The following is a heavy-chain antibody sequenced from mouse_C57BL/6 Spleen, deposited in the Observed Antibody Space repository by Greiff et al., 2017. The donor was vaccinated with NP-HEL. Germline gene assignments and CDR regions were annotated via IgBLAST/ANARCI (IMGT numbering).Heavy chain of an antibody. CDR3: AAYYYGSSYYFDY. V-gene: IGHV1-72*01. CDR2: IDPNSGGT. D-gene: IGHD1-1*01. CDR1: GYTFTSYW. J-gene: IGHJ2*01. Sequence: VQLQQPGAELVKPGASVKLSCKASGYTFTSYWMHWVKQRPGRGLEWIGRIDPNSGGTTYNEKFKSKATLTVDKPSSTAYMQLSSLTSEDSAVYYCAAYYYGSSYYFDYWGQGTTLTVSS.